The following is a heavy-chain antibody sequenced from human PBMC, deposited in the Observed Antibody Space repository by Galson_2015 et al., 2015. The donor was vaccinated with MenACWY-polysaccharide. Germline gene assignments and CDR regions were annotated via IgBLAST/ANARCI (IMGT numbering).Heavy chain of an antibody. CDR2: DGSST. D-gene: IGHD5-12*01. V-gene: IGHV3-74*01. J-gene: IGHJ4*02. Sequence: DGSSTNYADSVKGRFTISRDNARNTLYLQMNSLRAEDTALYYCARGYSAYDWGQGTLVTVSS. CDR3: ARGYSAYD.